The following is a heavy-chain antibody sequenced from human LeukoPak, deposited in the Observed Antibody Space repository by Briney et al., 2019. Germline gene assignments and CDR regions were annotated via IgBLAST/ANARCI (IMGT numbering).Heavy chain of an antibody. Sequence: PGRSLRLSCAASGFTFSSYVMHWVRQAPGKGLEWVAIISYDGSNEYYADSVKGRFTISRDNAKNSLYLQMNSLRAEDTAVYYCAREGNGFDYWGQGTLVTVSS. CDR3: AREGNGFDY. J-gene: IGHJ4*02. D-gene: IGHD4-23*01. V-gene: IGHV3-30*04. CDR2: ISYDGSNE. CDR1: GFTFSSYV.